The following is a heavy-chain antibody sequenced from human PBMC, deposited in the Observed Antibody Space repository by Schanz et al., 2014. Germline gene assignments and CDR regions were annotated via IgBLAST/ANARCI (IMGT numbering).Heavy chain of an antibody. CDR3: ARVQDDILTGSEYYYGMDV. Sequence: QVQLVQSEAEVKKPGSSVKVSCKASGGTFSSDTFSWVRQAPGQGLEWMGRIVPIAGITNYAQRFQGRVTITADKSSDTAYMELTSLRSDDTAVYYCARVQDDILTGSEYYYGMDVWGQGTTVTVSS. CDR2: IVPIAGIT. D-gene: IGHD3-9*01. V-gene: IGHV1-69*02. CDR1: GGTFSSDT. J-gene: IGHJ6*02.